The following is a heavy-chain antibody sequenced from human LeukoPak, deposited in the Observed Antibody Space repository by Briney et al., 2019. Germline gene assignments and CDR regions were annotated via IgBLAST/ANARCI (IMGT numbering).Heavy chain of an antibody. J-gene: IGHJ4*02. CDR1: GGSFSGYY. Sequence: SETLSLTCAVYGGSFSGYYWSWIRQPPGKGLEWIGEINHSGSTNYNPSLKSRVTISVDTSKNQFSLKLSSVTAAGTAVYYCAGLIVATTYFDYWGQGTLVTVSS. CDR2: INHSGST. D-gene: IGHD5-12*01. CDR3: AGLIVATTYFDY. V-gene: IGHV4-34*01.